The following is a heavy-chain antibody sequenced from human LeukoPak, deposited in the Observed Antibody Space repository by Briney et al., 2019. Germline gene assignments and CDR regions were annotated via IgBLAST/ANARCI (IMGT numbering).Heavy chain of an antibody. CDR2: IRGSGAGT. V-gene: IGHV3-23*01. D-gene: IGHD7-27*01. CDR1: GFTFSCYP. J-gene: IGHJ4*02. Sequence: GGSLRFSCAASGFTFSCYPRSWVRQAPGKGLEWVSAIRGSGAGTYYADSVKGRFTISRDNSTNTLYLQMNSLRAEDTAIYYCANSLGIAGYFDYWGQGTLVTASS. CDR3: ANSLGIAGYFDY.